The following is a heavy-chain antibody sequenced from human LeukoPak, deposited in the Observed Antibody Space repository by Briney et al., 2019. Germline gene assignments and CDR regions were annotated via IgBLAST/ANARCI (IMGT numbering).Heavy chain of an antibody. CDR3: ARESHYYDSSGYERHAFDI. V-gene: IGHV1-69*04. CDR2: IIPILGIA. D-gene: IGHD3-22*01. CDR1: GGTFSSYA. Sequence: ASVKVSCKASGGTFSSYAISWVRQAPGQGLEWMGRIIPILGIANYAQKFQGRVTITADKSTSTAYKELSSLRSEDTAVYYCARESHYYDSSGYERHAFDIWGQGTMVTVSS. J-gene: IGHJ3*02.